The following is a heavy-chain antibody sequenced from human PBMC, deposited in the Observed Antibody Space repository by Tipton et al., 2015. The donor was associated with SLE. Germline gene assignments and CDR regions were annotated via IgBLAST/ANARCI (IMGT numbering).Heavy chain of an antibody. V-gene: IGHV4-39*07. CDR3: VRGGGSSSGRWFDP. Sequence: TLSLICTVSGGSISSSSYYWGWIRQPPGKGLEWIGNIYYSGSTYYNPSLKSRVTISVDTSKNQFSLKLTYVTAADTAVYYCVRGGGSSSGRWFDPWGRGTLVTVSS. CDR1: GGSISSSSYY. D-gene: IGHD3-10*01. J-gene: IGHJ5*02. CDR2: IYYSGST.